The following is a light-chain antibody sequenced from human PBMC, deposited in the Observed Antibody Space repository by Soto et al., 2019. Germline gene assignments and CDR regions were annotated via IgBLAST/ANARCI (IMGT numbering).Light chain of an antibody. V-gene: IGLV2-14*01. J-gene: IGLJ2*01. Sequence: QSALTQPASVSGSPGQSITVSCTGTSSDVGGYNYVCWFQQHPGKAPKLMIYDVSNRPSGVSNRFSGSKSGNTASLTISGLQAEDEADYYCSSYTSNSTHVVFGGGTKLTVL. CDR2: DVS. CDR3: SSYTSNSTHVV. CDR1: SSDVGGYNY.